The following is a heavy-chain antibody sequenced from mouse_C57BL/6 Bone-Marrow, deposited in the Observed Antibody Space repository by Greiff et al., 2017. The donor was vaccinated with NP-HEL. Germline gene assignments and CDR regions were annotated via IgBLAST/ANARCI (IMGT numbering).Heavy chain of an antibody. CDR2: ISDGGSYT. Sequence: EVKLVESGGGLVKPGGSLKLSCAASGFTFSSYAMSWVRQTPEKRLEWVATISDGGSYTYYPDNVKGRFTISRDNAKNNLYLQMSHLKSEDTAMYYCARYYWYFGVWGTGTTVTVSS. CDR3: ARYYWYFGV. CDR1: GFTFSSYA. V-gene: IGHV5-4*03. J-gene: IGHJ1*03.